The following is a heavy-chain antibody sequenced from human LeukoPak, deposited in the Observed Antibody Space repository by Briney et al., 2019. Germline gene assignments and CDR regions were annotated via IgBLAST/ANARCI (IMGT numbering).Heavy chain of an antibody. CDR3: ARGGRGVWGSLDY. J-gene: IGHJ4*02. V-gene: IGHV3-30*04. CDR1: GFAFSSYA. D-gene: IGHD3-16*01. Sequence: GGSLRLSCGASGFAFSSYAMHWVRQAPGKGLEGVAVISYDGSNKYYADSVKGRFTISRDNSKNTLYLQMNSLRAEDTAVYYCARGGRGVWGSLDYWGQGTLVAVSS. CDR2: ISYDGSNK.